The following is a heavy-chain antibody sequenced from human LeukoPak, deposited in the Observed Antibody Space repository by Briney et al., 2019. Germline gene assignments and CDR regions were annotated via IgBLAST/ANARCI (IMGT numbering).Heavy chain of an antibody. Sequence: GGSLRLSCAASGFTFSSYGMHWVRQAPGKGLEWVAFIRDDGSNKYYADSVKGRFTISGDNSKNTLYLQMNSLRAEDTAVYYCAKGPEYDILTGYYVDYWGQGTLVTVSS. D-gene: IGHD3-9*01. CDR1: GFTFSSYG. V-gene: IGHV3-30*02. CDR3: AKGPEYDILTGYYVDY. J-gene: IGHJ4*02. CDR2: IRDDGSNK.